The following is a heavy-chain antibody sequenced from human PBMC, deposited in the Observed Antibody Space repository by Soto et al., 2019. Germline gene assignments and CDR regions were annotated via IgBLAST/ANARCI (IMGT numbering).Heavy chain of an antibody. V-gene: IGHV1-69*13. Sequence: WASVKVSCKASGGTFSSYAISWVRQAPGQGLEWMGGIIPIFGTANYAQKFQGRVTITADESTSTAYMELSSLRSEDTAVYYCARDRGYYGSGSYYPQDYYYYGMDVWGQGTTVTVSS. J-gene: IGHJ6*02. CDR3: ARDRGYYGSGSYYPQDYYYYGMDV. CDR2: IIPIFGTA. CDR1: GGTFSSYA. D-gene: IGHD3-10*01.